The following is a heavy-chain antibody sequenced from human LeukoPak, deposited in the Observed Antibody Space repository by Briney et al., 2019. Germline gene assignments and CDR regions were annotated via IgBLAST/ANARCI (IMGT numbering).Heavy chain of an antibody. J-gene: IGHJ4*02. CDR1: GGTISSYY. CDR3: ARWYSSGWAFVY. CDR2: IHYSAST. Sequence: SETLSLTCTVSGGTISSYYWNWIRPPPGKGLEWIGYIHYSASTKYNPSLKSRVTISVDTSNNQFSLKLSSVTAADTAVYYCARWYSSGWAFVYWGQGTLVTVSS. D-gene: IGHD6-19*01. V-gene: IGHV4-59*08.